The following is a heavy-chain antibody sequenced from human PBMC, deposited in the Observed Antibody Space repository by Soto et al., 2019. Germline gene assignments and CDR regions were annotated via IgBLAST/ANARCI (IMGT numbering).Heavy chain of an antibody. V-gene: IGHV4-59*01. CDR1: GGSISSYY. Sequence: ETLSLTCTVSGGSISSYYWSWIRQPPGKGLEWIGYIYYSGSTNYNPSLKSRVTISVDTSKNQFSLKLSSVTAADTAVYYCARASTYYDFWGQGTLVTVSS. CDR2: IYYSGST. CDR3: ARASTYYDF. D-gene: IGHD3-3*01. J-gene: IGHJ4*02.